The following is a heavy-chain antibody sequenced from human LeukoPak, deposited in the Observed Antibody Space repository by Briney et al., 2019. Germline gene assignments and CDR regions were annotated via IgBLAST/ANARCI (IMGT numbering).Heavy chain of an antibody. Sequence: ASVKVSCKASGYTFTSYGISWVRQAPGQGLEWMGWISGYNGNTNYAQKVQGRVTMTTDTSTSTAYMELRTLRSDDTAVYYCARPNSRGGSGSYGGTNWFDPWGQGTLVTVSS. D-gene: IGHD3-10*01. CDR1: GYTFTSYG. J-gene: IGHJ5*02. V-gene: IGHV1-18*01. CDR3: ARPNSRGGSGSYGGTNWFDP. CDR2: ISGYNGNT.